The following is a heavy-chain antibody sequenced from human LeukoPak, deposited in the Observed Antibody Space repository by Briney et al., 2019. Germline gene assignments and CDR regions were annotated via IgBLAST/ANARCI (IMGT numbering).Heavy chain of an antibody. V-gene: IGHV3-74*01. J-gene: IGHJ4*02. CDR3: ARDRDVRATCFWDY. Sequence: PGGSLRLSCAAAGFTFSSYWMDWVRQAAGKGLGWVSRINSDGSSTSYADSVKGRFTISRDNAKNTLYLQMNSLRAEDTAVYYCARDRDVRATCFWDYWGQGTLVTVSS. CDR2: INSDGSST. D-gene: IGHD3-3*01. CDR1: GFTFSSYW.